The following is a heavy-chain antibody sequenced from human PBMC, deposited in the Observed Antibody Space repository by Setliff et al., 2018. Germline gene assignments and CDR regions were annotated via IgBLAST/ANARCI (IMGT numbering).Heavy chain of an antibody. Sequence: LSLTCDIKGGAVSGFYWSWIRQTPGKDLEWIGEISHNGRVSSSPSLKSRVTISVDRAKNHFSPKLTSVTAADTAMYYCARSRYYDSSGNNYGLDYWGQGTLVTVSS. V-gene: IGHV4-34*01. CDR1: GGAVSGFY. J-gene: IGHJ4*02. CDR3: ARSRYYDSSGNNYGLDY. CDR2: ISHNGRV. D-gene: IGHD3-22*01.